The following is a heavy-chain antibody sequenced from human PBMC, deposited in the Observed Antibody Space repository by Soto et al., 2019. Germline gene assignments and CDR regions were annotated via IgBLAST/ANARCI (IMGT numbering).Heavy chain of an antibody. CDR3: AGTRPFDAFDI. D-gene: IGHD1-1*01. CDR2: ISSSGSTI. CDR1: GFTFSDYY. V-gene: IGHV3-11*01. Sequence: GGSLRLSCAASGFTFSDYYMSWIRQAPGKGLEWVSYISSSGSTIYYADSVKGRFTISRDNAKNSLYLQMNSLRAEDTAVYYCAGTRPFDAFDIWGQGTMVTVSS. J-gene: IGHJ3*02.